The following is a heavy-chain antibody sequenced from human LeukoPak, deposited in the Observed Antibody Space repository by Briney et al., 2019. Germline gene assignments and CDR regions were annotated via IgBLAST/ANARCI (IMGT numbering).Heavy chain of an antibody. CDR2: IYYSGST. CDR3: ARHGKYGDNWFDP. J-gene: IGHJ5*02. CDR1: GGSISSYY. Sequence: SETLSLTCTVFGGSISSYYWSWIRQPPGKGLEWIGYIYYSGSTNYNPSLKSRVTISVDTSKNQFSLKLSSVTAADTAVYYCARHGKYGDNWFDPWGQGTLVTVSS. V-gene: IGHV4-59*08. D-gene: IGHD4-17*01.